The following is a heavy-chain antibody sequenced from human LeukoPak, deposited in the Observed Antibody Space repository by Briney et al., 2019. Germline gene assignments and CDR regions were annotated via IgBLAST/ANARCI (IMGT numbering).Heavy chain of an antibody. CDR1: GYTFTGYY. CDR2: INPNSGGT. Sequence: GASVKVSCKASGYTFTGYYMHWVRQAPGQGLEWMGWINPNSGGTNYAQKFQGRVTMTRDTSISTAYMELSRLRSDDTAVYYCAHLKGSGSYQLEDFDYWGQGTLVTVSS. CDR3: AHLKGSGSYQLEDFDY. D-gene: IGHD1-26*01. J-gene: IGHJ4*02. V-gene: IGHV1-2*02.